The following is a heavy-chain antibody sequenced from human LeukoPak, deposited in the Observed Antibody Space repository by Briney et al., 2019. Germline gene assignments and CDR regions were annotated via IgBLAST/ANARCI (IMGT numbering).Heavy chain of an antibody. CDR1: GLTFSSYA. Sequence: GGSLRLSCAASGLTFSSYAMSWVRRAPGKGLEWVSAISGSGGSTYYADSVKGRFTISRDNSKNTLYLQMNSLRAEDTAVYYCAKEVVAARVPYWGQGTLVTVSS. CDR2: ISGSGGST. D-gene: IGHD2-15*01. J-gene: IGHJ4*02. V-gene: IGHV3-23*01. CDR3: AKEVVAARVPY.